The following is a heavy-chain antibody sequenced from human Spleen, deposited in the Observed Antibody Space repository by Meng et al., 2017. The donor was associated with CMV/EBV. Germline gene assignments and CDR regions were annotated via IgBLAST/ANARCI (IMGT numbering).Heavy chain of an antibody. CDR3: ARDPDSDSGYTGYFDY. V-gene: IGHV3-21*01. Sequence: GGSLRLSCAASGFTFSSYSMNWVRQAPGKGLEWVSSISSSSSYIYYADSVKGRFTISRDNAKNSLYLQMNSLRAEDTAVYYCARDPDSDSGYTGYFDYWGQGTLVTVSS. J-gene: IGHJ4*02. D-gene: IGHD3-22*01. CDR1: GFTFSSYS. CDR2: ISSSSSYI.